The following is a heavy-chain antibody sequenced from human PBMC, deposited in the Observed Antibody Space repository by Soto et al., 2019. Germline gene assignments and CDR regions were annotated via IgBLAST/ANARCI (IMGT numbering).Heavy chain of an antibody. Sequence: GGSLRLSCAASGFMFSSYAMSWVRQGPGKGLDWVSAISGSGGHINDADSVKGRFTISRDNSKNTLFLHMNSVKIEDTAVYYCSYGADYYFDYWGQGALVTVSS. D-gene: IGHD4-17*01. CDR3: SYGADYYFDY. CDR1: GFMFSSYA. J-gene: IGHJ4*02. CDR2: ISGSGGHI. V-gene: IGHV3-23*01.